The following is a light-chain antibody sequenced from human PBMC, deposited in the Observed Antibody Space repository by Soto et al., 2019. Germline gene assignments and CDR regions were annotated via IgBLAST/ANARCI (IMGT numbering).Light chain of an antibody. Sequence: EIVMTQSPATLSVSPGDRATLSCRASQSISSNLAWYQQKPGQAPRLLIFGASTRATGIPARFSGSGSETEFTLTISSLQTEDFAVYYCQQYNSWPPTFGQGTEVEIK. CDR1: QSISSN. V-gene: IGKV3-15*01. CDR3: QQYNSWPPT. J-gene: IGKJ1*01. CDR2: GAS.